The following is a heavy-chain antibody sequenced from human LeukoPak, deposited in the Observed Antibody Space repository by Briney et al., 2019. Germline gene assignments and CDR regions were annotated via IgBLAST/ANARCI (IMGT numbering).Heavy chain of an antibody. CDR3: ASLRSQGITGTTGDYYYYAMDV. CDR2: INHSGST. V-gene: IGHV4-34*01. D-gene: IGHD1-20*01. J-gene: IGHJ6*02. Sequence: SETLSLTCAVYGGSFSGYYWSRIRQPPGKGLERIGEINHSGSTNYNPSLKSRVTISVDTSKNQFSLKLSSVTAADTAVYYCASLRSQGITGTTGDYYYYAMDVWGLGTTVTVSS. CDR1: GGSFSGYY.